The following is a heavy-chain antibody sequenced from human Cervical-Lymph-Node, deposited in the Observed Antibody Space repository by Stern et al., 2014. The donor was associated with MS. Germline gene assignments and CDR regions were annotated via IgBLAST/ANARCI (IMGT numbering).Heavy chain of an antibody. V-gene: IGHV4-59*08. J-gene: IGHJ4*02. CDR3: ARGYTTSSGRPDY. Sequence: QVQLQESGPGLVKPSETLSLTCTVSGGSTSSYYWSWIRQPPGKGLEWIGYISSSGGTKYNPSLKSRVTISLDTSKKQFSLNLSSVTAADTAVYYCARGYTTSSGRPDYWGQGTLVTVSS. D-gene: IGHD6-6*01. CDR1: GGSTSSYY. CDR2: ISSSGGT.